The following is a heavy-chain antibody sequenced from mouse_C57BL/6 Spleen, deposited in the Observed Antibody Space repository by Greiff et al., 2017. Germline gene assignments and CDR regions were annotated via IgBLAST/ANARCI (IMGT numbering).Heavy chain of an antibody. Sequence: EVQVVESGGGLVKPGGSLKLSCAASGFTFSSYAMSWVRQTPEKRLEWVATISDGGSYTYYPDNVKGRFTISRDNAKNNLYLQMSHLKSEDTPMYYCARDDYDGVYYFYAWGEDTTLTVSS. CDR3: ARDDYDGVYYFYA. CDR1: GFTFSSYA. D-gene: IGHD2-4*01. J-gene: IGHJ2*01. V-gene: IGHV5-4*01. CDR2: ISDGGSYT.